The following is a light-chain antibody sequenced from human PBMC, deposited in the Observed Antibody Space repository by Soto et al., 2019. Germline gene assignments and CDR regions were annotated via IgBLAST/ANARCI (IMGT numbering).Light chain of an antibody. J-gene: IGLJ2*01. Sequence: HSVLTQPPSASAAPGQKVTISCFGSSSNIGNNYVSWYQQLPGTAPKLLIYDNNERPSGIPDRFSGSKSGTSATLGITGLQTGDEADYYCATWDSSLSAGVFGGGTKVTVL. CDR1: SSNIGNNY. CDR2: DNN. V-gene: IGLV1-51*01. CDR3: ATWDSSLSAGV.